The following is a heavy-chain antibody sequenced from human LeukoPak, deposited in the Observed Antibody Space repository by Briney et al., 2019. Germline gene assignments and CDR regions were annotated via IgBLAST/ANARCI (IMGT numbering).Heavy chain of an antibody. D-gene: IGHD6-19*01. CDR1: GISLSSLW. CDR3: AKDFRLQWPLAAFDI. V-gene: IGHV3-7*03. CDR2: IRQDGSDE. J-gene: IGHJ3*02. Sequence: GGSLRLSCAASGISLSSLWMSWFRKAPGKGLEWVADIRQDGSDEHYVASVKGRFTISRDSTSLFLQMNSLRAEDTAVYYCAKDFRLQWPLAAFDIWGQGTMVTVSS.